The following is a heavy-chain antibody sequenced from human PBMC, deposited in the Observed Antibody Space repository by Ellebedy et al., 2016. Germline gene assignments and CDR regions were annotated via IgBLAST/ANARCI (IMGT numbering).Heavy chain of an antibody. D-gene: IGHD3-22*01. CDR2: INTFNGNT. V-gene: IGHV1-18*04. CDR3: AREDKDYSDSSGFYGY. CDR1: GYTFTSHS. Sequence: ASVKVSXXASGYTFTSHSITWVRQAPGEGLEWVGRINTFNGNTNYVQKLQGRVTMTTDTSTSTAYMELRSLRSDDTAVYYCAREDKDYSDSSGFYGYWGQGTLVTVSS. J-gene: IGHJ4*02.